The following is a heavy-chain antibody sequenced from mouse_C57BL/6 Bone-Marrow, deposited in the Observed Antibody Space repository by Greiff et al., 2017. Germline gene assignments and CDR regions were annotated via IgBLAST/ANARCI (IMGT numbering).Heavy chain of an antibody. J-gene: IGHJ2*01. CDR3: ARANYYFD. V-gene: IGHV1-9*01. D-gene: IGHD1-1*01. Sequence: VQLQQSGAELMKPGASVKLSCKATGYTFTGYWIEWVKQRPGHGLEWIGEMLPGSGSTTYIEKFKGKATFTADTSSNTAYMQLRSLTTEDSAIYYCARANYYFDWGQGTTLTVSS. CDR2: MLPGSGST. CDR1: GYTFTGYW.